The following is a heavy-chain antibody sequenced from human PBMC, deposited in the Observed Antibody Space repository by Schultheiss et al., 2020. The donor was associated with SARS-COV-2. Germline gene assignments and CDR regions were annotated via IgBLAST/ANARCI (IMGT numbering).Heavy chain of an antibody. J-gene: IGHJ6*03. CDR3: ARGVPGVAGYYYYYYMDV. V-gene: IGHV4-34*01. D-gene: IGHD6-19*01. CDR2: INHSGST. CDR1: GFTFSSYA. Sequence: GSLRLSCAASGFTFSSYAMSWVRQAPGKGLEWIGEINHSGSTNYNPSLKSRVTISVDTSKNQFSLKLSSVTAADTAVYYCARGVPGVAGYYYYYYMDVWGKGTTVTVSS.